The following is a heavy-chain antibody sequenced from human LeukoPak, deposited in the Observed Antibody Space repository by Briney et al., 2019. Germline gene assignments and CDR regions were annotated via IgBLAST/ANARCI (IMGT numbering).Heavy chain of an antibody. J-gene: IGHJ4*02. CDR3: ATYSSGWHVY. D-gene: IGHD6-19*01. Sequence: GGSLRLSCAASGFTFSNAWMNWGRQAPGKGVEWVGRIKSKSDGGTTDYAAPVKGRFTISRDDSQNTLYLQMNSLKTEDTAMYYCATYSSGWHVYWGQGTLVTVSS. V-gene: IGHV3-15*01. CDR2: IKSKSDGGTT. CDR1: GFTFSNAW.